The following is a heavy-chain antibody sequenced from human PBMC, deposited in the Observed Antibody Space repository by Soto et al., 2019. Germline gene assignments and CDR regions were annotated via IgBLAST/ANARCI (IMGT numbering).Heavy chain of an antibody. Sequence: ASVKVSFKASGYTLAKYGITWVRQAPGQGLEWMGWITTYNGNTNYAQKFQGRVTMTTDTSTSTAYMELRSLRSDDTAVYYCARGSLGDILFEYWGQGTRVTVSS. V-gene: IGHV1-18*01. D-gene: IGHD3-10*01. CDR3: ARGSLGDILFEY. CDR2: ITTYNGNT. J-gene: IGHJ4*02. CDR1: GYTLAKYG.